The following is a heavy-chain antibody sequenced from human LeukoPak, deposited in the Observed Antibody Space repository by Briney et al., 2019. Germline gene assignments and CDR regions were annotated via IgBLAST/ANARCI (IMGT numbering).Heavy chain of an antibody. J-gene: IGHJ4*02. CDR2: ISTTGGNT. V-gene: IGHV3-64*01. CDR1: GFTFSSYW. D-gene: IGHD3-10*01. CDR3: AREPTTYGSGSSFDY. Sequence: GGSLRLSCAASGFTFSSYWMHWVRQTPGKGLEYVSAISTTGGNTYYANSVKGRFTISRDNSKNTLFLQMGSLRAEDMAVYYCAREPTTYGSGSSFDYWGQGTLVTVSS.